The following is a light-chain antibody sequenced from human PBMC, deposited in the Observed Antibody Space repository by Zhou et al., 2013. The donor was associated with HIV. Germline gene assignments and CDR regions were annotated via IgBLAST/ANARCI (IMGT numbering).Light chain of an antibody. CDR2: NAS. J-gene: IGKJ2*01. V-gene: IGKV1-12*01. CDR3: QQAHSFPYT. CDR1: QDISGW. Sequence: DIQMTQSPSTLSASVGDRVTITCRASQDISGWLAWYQQKPGKAPKFLISNASTLQSGVPSRFSGRGSGTDYTLTISSLQPEDYATYSCQQAHSFPYTFGQGTKVEIK.